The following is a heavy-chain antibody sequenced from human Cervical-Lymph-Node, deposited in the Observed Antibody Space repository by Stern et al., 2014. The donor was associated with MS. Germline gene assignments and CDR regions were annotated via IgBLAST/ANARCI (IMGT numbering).Heavy chain of an antibody. Sequence: EVQLVESGGGLVQPGGSLRLSCAASGFTFSTYSMNWVRQYPGRGLEWVSYISSSSNSIYYADSVKGRFTISRDNAKNSLYLQMNSLRDEDTAVYYCARARVMLTTGFDYWGQGALVTVSS. D-gene: IGHD3-9*01. CDR3: ARARVMLTTGFDY. CDR2: ISSSSNSI. V-gene: IGHV3-48*02. J-gene: IGHJ4*02. CDR1: GFTFSTYS.